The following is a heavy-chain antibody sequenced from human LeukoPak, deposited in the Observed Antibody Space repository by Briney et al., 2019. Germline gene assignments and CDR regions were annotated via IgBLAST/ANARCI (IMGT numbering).Heavy chain of an antibody. D-gene: IGHD3-22*01. Sequence: ASVKVSCKASGYTFTGYYMHWVRQAPGQGLEWMGWISAYNGNTNYAQKLQGRVTMTTDTSTSTAYMELRSLRSDDTAVYYCASFGYYYDSSGYYYYFDYWGQGTLVTVSS. CDR1: GYTFTGYY. V-gene: IGHV1-18*04. CDR2: ISAYNGNT. CDR3: ASFGYYYDSSGYYYYFDY. J-gene: IGHJ4*02.